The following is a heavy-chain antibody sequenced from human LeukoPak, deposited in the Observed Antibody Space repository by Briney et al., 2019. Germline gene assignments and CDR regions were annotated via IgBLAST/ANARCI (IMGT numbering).Heavy chain of an antibody. D-gene: IGHD3-16*01. J-gene: IGHJ4*02. CDR2: INPNSGDT. Sequence: VASVKVSCQASGYTFTGYYMHGVRQAPGQGLEGMGWINPNSGDTKYSQKFQGRVTMTRDTSIRTAYMELTRLRSDDTAVYYCATQRGSYLWGTDFDYWGQGTLVTVSS. CDR3: ATQRGSYLWGTDFDY. V-gene: IGHV1-2*02. CDR1: GYTFTGYY.